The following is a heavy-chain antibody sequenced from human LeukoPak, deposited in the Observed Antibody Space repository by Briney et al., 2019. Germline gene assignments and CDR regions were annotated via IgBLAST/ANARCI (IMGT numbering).Heavy chain of an antibody. CDR3: ARDVAESLISSSWYCYYYGMDV. V-gene: IGHV3-11*06. Sequence: PGGSLRLSCAASGFTFSDYYMSWIRQAPGKGLEWVSYISSSSSYTNYADSVKGRFTISRDNAKNSLYLQMNSLRAEDTAVYYCARDVAESLISSSWYCYYYGMDVWGQGTTVTVSS. CDR2: ISSSSSYT. D-gene: IGHD6-13*01. J-gene: IGHJ6*02. CDR1: GFTFSDYY.